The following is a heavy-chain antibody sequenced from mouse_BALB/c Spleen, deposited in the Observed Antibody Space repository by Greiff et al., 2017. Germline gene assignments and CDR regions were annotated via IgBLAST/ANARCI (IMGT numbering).Heavy chain of an antibody. CDR1: GFAFSSYD. CDR2: ISSGGGST. Sequence: EVQLVESGGGLVKPGGSLKLSCAASGFAFSSYDMSWVRQTPEKRLEWVAYISSGGGSTYYPDTVKGRFTISRDNAKNTLYLQMSSLKSEDTAMYYCARQITTWGQGTLVTVSA. V-gene: IGHV5-12-1*01. CDR3: ARQITT. J-gene: IGHJ3*01. D-gene: IGHD1-1*01.